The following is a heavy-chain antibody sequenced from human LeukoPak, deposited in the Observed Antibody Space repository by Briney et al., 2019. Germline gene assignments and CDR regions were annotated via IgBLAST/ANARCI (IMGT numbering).Heavy chain of an antibody. CDR3: ARDGGLRAFDY. CDR2: INHSGST. D-gene: IGHD5-12*01. J-gene: IGHJ4*02. V-gene: IGHV4-34*01. Sequence: PSETLSLTCAVYGGSFSGYYWSWIRQPPGKGLEWIGEINHSGSTNYNPSLKSRATISVDTSKNQFSLKLSSVTAADTAVYYCARDGGLRAFDYWGQGTLVTVSS. CDR1: GGSFSGYY.